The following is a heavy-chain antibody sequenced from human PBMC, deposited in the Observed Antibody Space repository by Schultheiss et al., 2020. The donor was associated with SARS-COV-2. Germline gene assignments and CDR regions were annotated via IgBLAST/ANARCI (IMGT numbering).Heavy chain of an antibody. V-gene: IGHV4-59*12. D-gene: IGHD3-16*02. CDR2: IYYSGST. CDR1: GGSISSYY. J-gene: IGHJ4*02. CDR3: ARGGAVTGSYFDY. Sequence: SETLSLTCTVSGGSISSYYWSWIRQPPGKGLEWIGYIYYSGSTNYNPSLKSRVTISVDTSKNQFSLKLSSVTAADTAVYYCARGGAVTGSYFDYWGQGTLVTVSS.